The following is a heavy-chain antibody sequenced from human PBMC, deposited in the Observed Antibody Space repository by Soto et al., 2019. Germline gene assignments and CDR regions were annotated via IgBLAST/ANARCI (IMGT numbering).Heavy chain of an antibody. Sequence: QVQLVESGGGVVQPGRSLRLSCAASGFTFSSYGMHWVRQAPGTGLEWVAVISYDGSNKYYADSVKGRFTISRDNSKNTLYLQINSLRAEDTAVYYCAKDLGSVAGTNWFDPWGQGTLVTVSS. D-gene: IGHD6-19*01. CDR3: AKDLGSVAGTNWFDP. CDR1: GFTFSSYG. CDR2: ISYDGSNK. V-gene: IGHV3-30*18. J-gene: IGHJ5*02.